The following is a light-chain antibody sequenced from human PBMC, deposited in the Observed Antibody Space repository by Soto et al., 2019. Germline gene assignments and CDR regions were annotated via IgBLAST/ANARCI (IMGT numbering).Light chain of an antibody. CDR1: SSDVGGYNY. Sequence: SALTQPASVSGSPGQSITLSCTGTSSDVGGYNYVSWYQQHPGKAPKLMIYEVSNRPSGVSNRFSGSKSGNTAFLTISGLQAEDEADYYCSSYTSSSTLVFGTGTKLTVL. CDR2: EVS. CDR3: SSYTSSSTLV. V-gene: IGLV2-14*01. J-gene: IGLJ1*01.